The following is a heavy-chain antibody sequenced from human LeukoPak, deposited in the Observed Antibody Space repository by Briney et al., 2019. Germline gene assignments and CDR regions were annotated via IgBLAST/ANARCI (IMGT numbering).Heavy chain of an antibody. CDR2: TNQDGSRE. J-gene: IGHJ5*02. CDR1: GFTVSSNY. CDR3: ARDSGWTFDP. V-gene: IGHV3-7*01. D-gene: IGHD6-19*01. Sequence: AGGSLRLSCAASGFTVSSNYMSWVRQAPGKGLEWVANTNQDGSREKYADSVRGRFTVSRDNAKNSVYLQMNSLGVEDTAIYYCARDSGWTFDPWGQGTLVTVSS.